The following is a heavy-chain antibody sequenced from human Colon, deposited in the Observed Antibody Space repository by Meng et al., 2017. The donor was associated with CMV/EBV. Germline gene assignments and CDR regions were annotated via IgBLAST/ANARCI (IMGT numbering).Heavy chain of an antibody. J-gene: IGHJ4*02. CDR3: ARGRSPTHFDY. CDR1: GFTFSTYD. V-gene: IGHV3-13*01. Sequence: GESLKISCTASGFTFSTYDFHWVRQPTGKGLEWVSSIGTVGDTYSIGSVKGRFIISREDAKNSVYLQMNGLRDGDTGLYYCARGRSPTHFDYWGQGALVTVSS. CDR2: IGTVGDT.